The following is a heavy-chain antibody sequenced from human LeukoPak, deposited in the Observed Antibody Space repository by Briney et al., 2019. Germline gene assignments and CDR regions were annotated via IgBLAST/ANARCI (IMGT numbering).Heavy chain of an antibody. CDR3: ATGQGHGMDV. J-gene: IGHJ6*02. CDR1: GFTFSSYS. V-gene: IGHV3-21*01. CDR2: ISSSSSYI. Sequence: GGSLRLSCAASGFTFSSYSMNWVRQAPGKGLEWVSSISSSSSYIYYADSVKGRFTISRDNAKNTLYLQMNSLRAEDTAVYYCATGQGHGMDVWGQGTTVTVSS.